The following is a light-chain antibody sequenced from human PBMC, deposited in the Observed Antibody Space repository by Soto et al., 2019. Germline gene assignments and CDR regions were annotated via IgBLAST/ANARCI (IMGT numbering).Light chain of an antibody. Sequence: EIVMTQSPATLSVSPGDRATLSCRASLSVSRSLAWYQQIPGQAPRLLIYDASTRGTGIPARFGGSGSGTEFTLTISSLQSEDFAVYYCQQYNNWPPLTFGGGTKVELK. CDR3: QQYNNWPPLT. CDR2: DAS. V-gene: IGKV3-15*01. CDR1: LSVSRS. J-gene: IGKJ4*01.